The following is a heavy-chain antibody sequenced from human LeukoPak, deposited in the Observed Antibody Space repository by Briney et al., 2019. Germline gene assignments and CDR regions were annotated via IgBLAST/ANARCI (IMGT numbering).Heavy chain of an antibody. J-gene: IGHJ5*02. V-gene: IGHV5-51*01. CDR1: GYSFTSYW. CDR2: IYPGDSDT. Sequence: GDSLKISCKGSGYSFTSYWIGWVRQMPGKGLEWMGIIYPGDSDTRYSPSFQGQVTISVDKSISTAYLQWSSLKASDTAIYYCARQNSGWYEPWGQGTLVTLSS. D-gene: IGHD6-19*01. CDR3: ARQNSGWYEP.